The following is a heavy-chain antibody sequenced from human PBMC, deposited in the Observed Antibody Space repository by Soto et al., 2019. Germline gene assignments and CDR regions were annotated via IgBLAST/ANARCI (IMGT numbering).Heavy chain of an antibody. CDR3: AKEPVRGAIVSDYYYGMDV. CDR1: GFTFSSYG. J-gene: IGHJ6*02. CDR2: ISYDGSNK. D-gene: IGHD2-2*01. Sequence: QVQLVESGGGVVQPGRSLRLPCAASGFTFSSYGMHWVRQAPGKGLEWVAVISYDGSNKYYADSVKGRFTISRDNSKNTLDLQMNSLRAEDTAVYYCAKEPVRGAIVSDYYYGMDVWGQGTTVTVSS. V-gene: IGHV3-30*18.